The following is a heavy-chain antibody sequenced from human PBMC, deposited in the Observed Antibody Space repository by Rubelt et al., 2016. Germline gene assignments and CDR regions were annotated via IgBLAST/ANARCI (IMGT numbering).Heavy chain of an antibody. J-gene: IGHJ5*02. V-gene: IGHV1-18*01. CDR3: ARESVHIVVVPAAFKWFDP. CDR2: ISAYNGNT. D-gene: IGHD2-2*01. Sequence: GASVKVSCKASGYTFTSYGISWVRQAPGQGLEWMGWISAYNGNTNYAQKFQGRVTITADKSTSTAYMELSSLRSEDTAVYYCARESVHIVVVPAAFKWFDPWGQGTLVTVSS. CDR1: GYTFTSYG.